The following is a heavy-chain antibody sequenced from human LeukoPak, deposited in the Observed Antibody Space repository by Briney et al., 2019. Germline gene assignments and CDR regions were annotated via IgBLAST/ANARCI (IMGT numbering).Heavy chain of an antibody. V-gene: IGHV3-30*02. CDR1: GFTFSSFG. Sequence: GGSLRLSCAASGFTFSSFGMHWVRQAPGKGLEWVAYIQFHGASRFYADSVEGRFTISRDNSKNTLYLQMNNLRPEDTAVYYCAKGPIQDYGDFYFDYWGQGALVTVSP. J-gene: IGHJ4*02. CDR3: AKGPIQDYGDFYFDY. CDR2: IQFHGASR. D-gene: IGHD4-17*01.